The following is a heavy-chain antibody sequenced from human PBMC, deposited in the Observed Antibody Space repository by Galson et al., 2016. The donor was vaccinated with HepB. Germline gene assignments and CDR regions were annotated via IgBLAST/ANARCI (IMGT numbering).Heavy chain of an antibody. CDR2: IRSKTYGATI. CDR1: GFNFSDHG. Sequence: SLRLSCATSGFNFSDHGMSWVRQAPGKGLDWVGFIRSKTYGATIQYAASVKGRFTISRDDSKSIAYLQMNSLKTEDTAVYYCSRGVRLDYWGQGTLVTVSS. J-gene: IGHJ4*02. D-gene: IGHD6-25*01. CDR3: SRGVRLDY. V-gene: IGHV3-49*04.